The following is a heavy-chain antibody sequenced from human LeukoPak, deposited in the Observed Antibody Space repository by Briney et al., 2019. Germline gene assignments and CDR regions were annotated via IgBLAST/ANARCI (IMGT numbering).Heavy chain of an antibody. D-gene: IGHD4/OR15-4a*01. V-gene: IGHV4-34*01. CDR3: ARDVPYGGFDY. J-gene: IGHJ4*02. Sequence: SETLSLTCAVYGGSFSGYYWSWIRQPPGKGLEWIGEINHSGSTNYNPSLKSRVTMSVDTSKNQFSLKLSSVTAADTAVYYCARDVPYGGFDYWGQGTLVTVSS. CDR1: GGSFSGYY. CDR2: INHSGST.